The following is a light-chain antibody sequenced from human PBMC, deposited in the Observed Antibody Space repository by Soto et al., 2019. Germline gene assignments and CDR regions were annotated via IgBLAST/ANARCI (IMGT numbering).Light chain of an antibody. CDR3: SSYTSAGTYV. J-gene: IGLJ1*01. V-gene: IGLV2-14*03. CDR2: EVI. CDR1: SSDIGAHNF. Sequence: QSVLTQPASVSGSPGQAITVSCSGTSSDIGAHNFVSWYQQHPGKAPKLIIYEVINRPSGVSDRFPSSKSGDTASLTISGLQSEDGADYYCSSYTSAGTYVFGPGTKVTVL.